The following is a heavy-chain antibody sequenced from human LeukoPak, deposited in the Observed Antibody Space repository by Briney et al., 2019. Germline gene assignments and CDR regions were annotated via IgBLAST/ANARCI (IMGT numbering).Heavy chain of an antibody. Sequence: PGGSLRLSCAASGFIFSSYAMSWVRQAPGKGLEWVSVIYSGGSTYYADSVKGRFTISRDNSKNTLYLQMNSLRAEDTAVYYCVCATDGFDYWGQGTLVTVSS. CDR1: GFIFSSYA. J-gene: IGHJ4*02. CDR3: VCATDGFDY. D-gene: IGHD2-8*01. CDR2: IYSGGST. V-gene: IGHV3-53*01.